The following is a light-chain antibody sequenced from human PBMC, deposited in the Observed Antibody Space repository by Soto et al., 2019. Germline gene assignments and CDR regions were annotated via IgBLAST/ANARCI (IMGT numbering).Light chain of an antibody. CDR3: SSYTSSSTLNVL. J-gene: IGLJ2*01. V-gene: IGLV2-14*01. CDR1: SSDVGGYNY. CDR2: EVT. Sequence: QSALTQPPSASGSPGQSVTISCTGTSSDVGGYNYVSWYQQHPGKAPKLLIYEVTYRPSGVSSRFSGSKSGNTASLTISGLQAEDEADYYCSSYTSSSTLNVLFGGGTKLTVL.